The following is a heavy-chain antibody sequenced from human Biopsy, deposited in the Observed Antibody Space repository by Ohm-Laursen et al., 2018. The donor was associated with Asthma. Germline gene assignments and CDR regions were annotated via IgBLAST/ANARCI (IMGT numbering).Heavy chain of an antibody. D-gene: IGHD1-7*01. CDR3: ARDPHNSYLASLRTKFNYYYYGMDV. V-gene: IGHV1-69*01. Sequence: ASSVKVSCKASGGTFSSYAISWVRQAPGQGLEWMGGIIPIFGTANYAQKFQGRVTITADESTSTAYVELSSLRSEDTAVYYCARDPHNSYLASLRTKFNYYYYGMDVWGQGTTVTVSS. J-gene: IGHJ6*02. CDR2: IIPIFGTA. CDR1: GGTFSSYA.